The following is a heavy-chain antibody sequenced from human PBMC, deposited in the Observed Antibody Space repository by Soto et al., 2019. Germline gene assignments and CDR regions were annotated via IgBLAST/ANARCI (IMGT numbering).Heavy chain of an antibody. J-gene: IGHJ5*02. V-gene: IGHV1-3*01. CDR3: ARALGYCISTSCANWFDP. CDR2: INAGNGNT. D-gene: IGHD2-2*01. CDR1: GYTFTSYA. Sequence: GASVKVSCKASGYTFTSYAMHWVRQAPGQRLEWMGWINAGNGNTKYSQKFQGRVTITRDTSASTAYMELSSLRSEDTAVYYCARALGYCISTSCANWFDPWGQGTLVTVSS.